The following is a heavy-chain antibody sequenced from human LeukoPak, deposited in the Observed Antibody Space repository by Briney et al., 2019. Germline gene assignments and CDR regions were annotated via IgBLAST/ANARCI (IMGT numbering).Heavy chain of an antibody. V-gene: IGHV1-18*01. CDR1: GYSFRTYG. Sequence: ASVKVSCKASGYSFRTYGITWVRQAPGQGLEWMGWLSAHIDDTSYSQKFQGRVTVTTDTSTSTAYMELRSLRSDDTAVYYCARDGRQLGYWGQGTLVTVSS. CDR2: LSAHIDDT. CDR3: ARDGRQLGY. J-gene: IGHJ4*02. D-gene: IGHD1-1*01.